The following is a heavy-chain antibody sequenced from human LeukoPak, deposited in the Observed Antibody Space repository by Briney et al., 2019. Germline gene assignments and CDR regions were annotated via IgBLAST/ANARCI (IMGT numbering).Heavy chain of an antibody. V-gene: IGHV1-2*02. CDR3: ARATGYCSGGSCYSWYYFDY. J-gene: IGHJ4*02. CDR2: INPNSGGT. Sequence: ASVKVSCKASGYTFTGYYMHWVRQAPGQGREWMGWINPNSGGTNYAQKFQGRVTMTRDTSISTAYMELSRLRSDDTAVYYCARATGYCSGGSCYSWYYFDYWGQGTLVTVSS. CDR1: GYTFTGYY. D-gene: IGHD2-15*01.